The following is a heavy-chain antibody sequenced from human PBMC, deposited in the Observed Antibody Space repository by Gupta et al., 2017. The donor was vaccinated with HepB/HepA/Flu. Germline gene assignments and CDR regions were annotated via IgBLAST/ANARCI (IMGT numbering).Heavy chain of an antibody. CDR2: IKSKGEGGTT. Sequence: EVQLVESGGGLVKPGGSLRLSCAASGFAFSDSRMSWVRQAPGKGLEWVGRIKSKGEGGTTDYAAPVKGRFTISRDDSKNTVYLLMNSLTTEDTAVYYCTTAKSAAMGYWGQGTLVTVSS. CDR3: TTAKSAAMGY. J-gene: IGHJ4*02. CDR1: GFAFSDSR. D-gene: IGHD2-2*01. V-gene: IGHV3-15*01.